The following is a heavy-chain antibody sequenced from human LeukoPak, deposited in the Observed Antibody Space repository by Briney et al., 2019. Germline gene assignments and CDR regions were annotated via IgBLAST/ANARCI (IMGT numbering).Heavy chain of an antibody. J-gene: IGHJ3*02. CDR3: AKVYGSGSLSDALDI. D-gene: IGHD3-10*01. V-gene: IGHV3-9*01. CDR2: ISWNSGSI. Sequence: PGGSLRLSCAASGFTFDDYAMHWVRQAPGKGLEWDSGISWNSGSIIYADSVKGRFTISRDNAKNSLYLQMNSLRVEATALYYCAKVYGSGSLSDALDIWGQGTMVTVSS. CDR1: GFTFDDYA.